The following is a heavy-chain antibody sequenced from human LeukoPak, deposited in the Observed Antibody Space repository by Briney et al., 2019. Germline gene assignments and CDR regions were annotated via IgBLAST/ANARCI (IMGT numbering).Heavy chain of an antibody. CDR3: AKDVLSGVYYYGMDV. Sequence: QSGGSLRLSCAASGFTFSDYILDWVRQAPGKGLEWVSAISGSGGSTYYADSVKGRFTISRDNSKNTLYLQMNSLRAEDTAVYYCAKDVLSGVYYYGMDVWGQGTTVTVSS. D-gene: IGHD2-8*01. V-gene: IGHV3-23*01. J-gene: IGHJ6*02. CDR1: GFTFSDYI. CDR2: ISGSGGST.